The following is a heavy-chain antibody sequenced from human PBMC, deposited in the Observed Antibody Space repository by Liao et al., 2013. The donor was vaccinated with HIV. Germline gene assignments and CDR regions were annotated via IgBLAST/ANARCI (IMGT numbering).Heavy chain of an antibody. J-gene: IGHJ4*02. V-gene: IGHV4-34*01. CDR1: GGSFSGYY. CDR3: ARGRGVITIFGVVPQNFDY. CDR2: INHSGIT. D-gene: IGHD3-3*01. Sequence: QVQLQQWGAGLLKPSETLSLTCAVYGGSFSGYYWSWIRQPPGKGLEWIGEINHSGITNYNPSLKSRVTISVDTSKNQFSLKLSSVTAADTAVYYCARGRGVITIFGVVPQNFDYWGQGTLVTVSS.